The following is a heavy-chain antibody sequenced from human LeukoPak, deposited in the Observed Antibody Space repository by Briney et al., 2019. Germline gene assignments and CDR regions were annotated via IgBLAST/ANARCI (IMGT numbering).Heavy chain of an antibody. CDR1: GFTFTRFA. CDR2: IRGSGDTT. V-gene: IGHV3-23*01. J-gene: IGHJ4*02. Sequence: PGGSLRLSCAASGFTFTRFAVNWVRQAPAQGLEWVSAIRGSGDTTYYADSVKGRFTISRDNSKNMLYLEMNSLRAEDTAVYYCAKGGYCSGSYCSFYDSWGQGTLVTVSS. D-gene: IGHD2-15*01. CDR3: AKGGYCSGSYCSFYDS.